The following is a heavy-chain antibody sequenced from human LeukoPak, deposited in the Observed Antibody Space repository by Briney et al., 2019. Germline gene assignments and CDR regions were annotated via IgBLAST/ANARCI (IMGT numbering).Heavy chain of an antibody. Sequence: PGGSLRLSCAASGFTVSSNFMAWVRQAPGKGLEWVSVIYGGGSTFYADSVKGRFTISRDNSKNTLYLQMNSLRAEDTAVYYCAKLGGPAAMSWFDPWGQGTLVTVSS. CDR2: IYGGGST. J-gene: IGHJ5*02. D-gene: IGHD2-2*01. CDR3: AKLGGPAAMSWFDP. CDR1: GFTVSSNF. V-gene: IGHV3-66*02.